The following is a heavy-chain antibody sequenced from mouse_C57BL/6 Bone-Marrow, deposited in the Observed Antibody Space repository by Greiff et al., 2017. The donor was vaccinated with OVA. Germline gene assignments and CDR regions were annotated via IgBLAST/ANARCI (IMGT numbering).Heavy chain of an antibody. V-gene: IGHV1-64*01. CDR2: IHPNSGST. Sequence: QVQLQQPGAELVKPGASVKLSCKASGYTFTSYWMHWVKQRPGQGLEWIGMIHPNSGSTNYNEKFKSKATLTVDKASSTAYMQLSSLTSEDSAVYDCARREEARSFDYWGQGTTLTVSS. J-gene: IGHJ2*01. CDR1: GYTFTSYW. D-gene: IGHD3-1*01. CDR3: ARREEARSFDY.